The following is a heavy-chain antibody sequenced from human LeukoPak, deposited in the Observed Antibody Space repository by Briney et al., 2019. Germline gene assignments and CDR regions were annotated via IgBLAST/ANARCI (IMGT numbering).Heavy chain of an antibody. J-gene: IGHJ5*02. CDR2: ISSDGSNK. Sequence: PGRSLRLSCAASGFTFSDYPMDWVRQSPGKGLDGVAIISSDGSNKYYADSVKGRFTISRDNSKNTLYLQMSSLRAEDTAVYYCARETLGWFDPWGQGTLVTVSS. CDR1: GFTFSDYP. V-gene: IGHV3-30-3*01. CDR3: ARETLGWFDP.